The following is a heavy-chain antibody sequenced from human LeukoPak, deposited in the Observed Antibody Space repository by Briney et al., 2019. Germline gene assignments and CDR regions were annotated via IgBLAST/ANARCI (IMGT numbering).Heavy chain of an antibody. D-gene: IGHD4-17*01. Sequence: AASVKVSCKASGYTFTSYDINWVRQATGQGLEWMGWISAYNGNTNYAQKLQGRVTMTTDTSTSTAYMELRSLRSDDTAVYYCARDLFWDYGDSNGVWFDYWGQGTLVTVSS. J-gene: IGHJ4*02. CDR1: GYTFTSYD. CDR3: ARDLFWDYGDSNGVWFDY. CDR2: ISAYNGNT. V-gene: IGHV1-18*01.